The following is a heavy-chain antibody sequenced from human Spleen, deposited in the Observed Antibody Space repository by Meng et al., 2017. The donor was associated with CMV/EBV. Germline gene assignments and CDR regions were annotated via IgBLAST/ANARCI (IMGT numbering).Heavy chain of an antibody. CDR1: GDSVSSGSYY. CDR2: SYYSGST. J-gene: IGHJ5*01. D-gene: IGHD6-13*01. Sequence: CTASGDSVSSGSYYWSWIRQAPGKGWEWIGDSYYSGSTNYNPSLKSRVTISVDTSKTQFSLKLSSGTAADTAVYYWARMYSSSWFDYWGQGTLVTVSS. V-gene: IGHV4-61*01. CDR3: ARMYSSSWFDY.